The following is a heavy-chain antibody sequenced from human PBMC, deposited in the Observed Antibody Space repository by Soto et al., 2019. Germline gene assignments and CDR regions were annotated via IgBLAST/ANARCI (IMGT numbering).Heavy chain of an antibody. D-gene: IGHD3-16*01. CDR2: ISGGGDST. CDR1: GFRFSRHG. V-gene: IGHV3-23*01. CDR3: AKSAGVWGAYYSDS. J-gene: IGHJ4*02. Sequence: PGGSLRLSCAASGFRFSRHGMTWVRQAPGKGLEWVSSISGGGDSTYYADSVKGRFTISRDNSKNTLYLQMNGLRAEDTALYYCAKSAGVWGAYYSDSWGQGTLVTVS.